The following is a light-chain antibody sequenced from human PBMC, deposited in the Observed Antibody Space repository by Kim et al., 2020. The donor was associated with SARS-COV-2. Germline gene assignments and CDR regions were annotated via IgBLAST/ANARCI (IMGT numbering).Light chain of an antibody. CDR2: DAS. V-gene: IGKV1-12*01. Sequence: DIQMTQSPSSVSASVGDRVTLTCRASQGISTWLAWYQQIPGKAPALLIYDASTLQYGVSSRFSGSGYGSDFTLTISSLQPEDFATYYCQQTDSFPYTFGQGTKVEI. CDR3: QQTDSFPYT. CDR1: QGISTW. J-gene: IGKJ2*01.